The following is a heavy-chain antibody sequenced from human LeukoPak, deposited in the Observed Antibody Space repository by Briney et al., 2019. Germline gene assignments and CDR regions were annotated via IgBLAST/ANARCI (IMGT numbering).Heavy chain of an antibody. CDR3: ARDQYDTWSRRGNFDS. J-gene: IGHJ4*02. CDR2: IKLDGSEK. V-gene: IGHV3-7*03. D-gene: IGHD3-3*01. Sequence: QAGGSLRLSCVGSGFAFGSYWMSWVRQAPGKGLEWVANIKLDGSEKNYVDSVKGRFTISRDNTKNSLYLQMNSLRAEDTAVFYCARDQYDTWSRRGNFDSWGQGTLVIVSS. CDR1: GFAFGSYW.